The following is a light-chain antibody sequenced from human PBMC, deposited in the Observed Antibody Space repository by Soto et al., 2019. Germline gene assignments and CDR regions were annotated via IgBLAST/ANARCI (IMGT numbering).Light chain of an antibody. CDR2: GAS. CDR1: QSFSSSY. Sequence: EIVLTQSPGTLSLSPGERATLSCRASQSFSSSYLAWYQQKPGQAPRLLIYGASNRATGIPDRFSGSGSGTDFTLTISRLEPEDFAVYYCQQYDSSPLTFGQGIKVEIK. CDR3: QQYDSSPLT. V-gene: IGKV3-20*01. J-gene: IGKJ1*01.